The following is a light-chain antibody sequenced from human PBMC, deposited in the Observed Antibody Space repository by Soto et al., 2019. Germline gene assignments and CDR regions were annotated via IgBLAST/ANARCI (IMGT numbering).Light chain of an antibody. CDR2: EVN. CDR3: TSYTSSNTHV. V-gene: IGLV2-14*01. CDR1: SSDVGGYNY. J-gene: IGLJ1*01. Sequence: QSVLTQPACVSLSPGQSITISCTGTSSDVGGYNYVSWCQQHPGKAPKLMIYEVNNRPSGVSNRFSGSKSGNTASLTISGLQAEDEADYYCTSYTSSNTHVFGTGTKVTVL.